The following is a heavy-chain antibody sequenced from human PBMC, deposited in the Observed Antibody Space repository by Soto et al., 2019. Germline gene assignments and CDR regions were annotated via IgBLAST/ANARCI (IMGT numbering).Heavy chain of an antibody. V-gene: IGHV4-34*01. CDR1: GGSFSGYY. D-gene: IGHD4-4*01. CDR2: INHSGST. CDR3: ARPTTVTSPPTTLGYMDF. J-gene: IGHJ6*03. Sequence: SETLSLTCAVYGGSFSGYYWSWIRQPPGKGLEWIGEINHSGSTNYNPSLKSRVTISVDTSKNQFSLKLSSVTAADTAVYYCARPTTVTSPPTTLGYMDFRGKGTSLTLSS.